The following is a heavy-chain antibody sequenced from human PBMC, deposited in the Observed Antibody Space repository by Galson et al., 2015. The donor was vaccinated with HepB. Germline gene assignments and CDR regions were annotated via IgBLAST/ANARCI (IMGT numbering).Heavy chain of an antibody. J-gene: IGHJ2*01. Sequence: SLRLSCAASGFTFSDYWMHWVRQAPGKGLVWVSRIKTDGTTTTYAAFVKGRFTISRDNARNTVYLQMNSLRDEDTAVYYCVRDARWGRFFDLWGRGTLVTVSS. CDR1: GFTFSDYW. CDR2: IKTDGTTT. V-gene: IGHV3-74*01. CDR3: VRDARWGRFFDL. D-gene: IGHD3-16*01.